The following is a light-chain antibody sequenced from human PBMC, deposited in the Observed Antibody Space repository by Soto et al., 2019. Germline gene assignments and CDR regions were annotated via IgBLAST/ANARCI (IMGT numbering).Light chain of an antibody. J-gene: IGKJ3*01. CDR1: QGIGNA. Sequence: IQMTQSPSSLSASVGDRVTISCRASQGIGNALGWYQQKPGKPPKVLLFGASTLQSGVPARFSGSGSGTLFTLTINGLLPEDVATYYCQKYDRAPFTFGPGTKVDIK. CDR2: GAS. V-gene: IGKV1-27*01. CDR3: QKYDRAPFT.